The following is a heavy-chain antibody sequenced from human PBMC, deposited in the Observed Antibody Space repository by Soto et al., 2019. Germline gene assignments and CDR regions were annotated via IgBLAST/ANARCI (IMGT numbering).Heavy chain of an antibody. CDR3: ARDITGRYGSGSYSDY. J-gene: IGHJ4*02. CDR1: GGTFSSYA. V-gene: IGHV1-69*13. D-gene: IGHD3-10*01. Sequence: SVKVSCKASGGTFSSYAISWVRQAPGQGLEWMGGIIPIFGTANYAQKFQGRVTITADESTSTAYMELSSLRSEDTAVYYCARDITGRYGSGSYSDYWGQETLVTVSS. CDR2: IIPIFGTA.